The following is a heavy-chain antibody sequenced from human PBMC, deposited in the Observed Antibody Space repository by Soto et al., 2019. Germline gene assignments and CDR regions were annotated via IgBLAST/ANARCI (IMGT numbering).Heavy chain of an antibody. CDR2: INPNSGGT. J-gene: IGHJ6*02. CDR1: GYTFTGYY. V-gene: IGHV1-2*02. CDR3: ARLGASSYYDSSGSTSDYYGMDV. Sequence: ASVKVSCKASGYTFTGYYMHCVRQAPGQGLEWMGWINPNSGGTNYAQKFQGRVTMTRGTSISTAYMELSRLRSDDTAVYYCARLGASSYYDSSGSTSDYYGMDVWGQGTTVTVSS. D-gene: IGHD3-22*01.